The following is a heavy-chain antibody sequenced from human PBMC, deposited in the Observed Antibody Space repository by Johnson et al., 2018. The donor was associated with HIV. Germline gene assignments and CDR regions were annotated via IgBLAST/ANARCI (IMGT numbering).Heavy chain of an antibody. CDR3: ARDGRDLVTRGSFDV. J-gene: IGHJ3*01. D-gene: IGHD5-18*01. Sequence: QEQLVESGGGVVQPGGSLRLSCAASGFTFSSYGMHWVRQAPGKGLEWVAFIRNDESNKYFIDSVKGRFTISRDNSKNFLYLQMNSLRPEDTAVYYCARDGRDLVTRGSFDVWGQGTVVTVSS. CDR2: IRNDESNK. CDR1: GFTFSSYG. V-gene: IGHV3-30*02.